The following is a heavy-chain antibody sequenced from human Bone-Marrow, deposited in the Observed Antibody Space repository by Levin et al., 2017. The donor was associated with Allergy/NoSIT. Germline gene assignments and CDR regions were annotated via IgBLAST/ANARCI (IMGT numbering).Heavy chain of an antibody. CDR3: ARLYSGYDGSDY. V-gene: IGHV1-69*06. J-gene: IGHJ4*02. D-gene: IGHD5-12*01. CDR2: IIPIFGTA. CDR1: GGTFSSYA. Sequence: SVKVSCKASGGTFSSYAISWVRQAPGQGLEWMGGIIPIFGTANYAQKFQGRVTITADKSTSTAYMELSSLRSEDTAVYYCARLYSGYDGSDYWGQGTLVTVSS.